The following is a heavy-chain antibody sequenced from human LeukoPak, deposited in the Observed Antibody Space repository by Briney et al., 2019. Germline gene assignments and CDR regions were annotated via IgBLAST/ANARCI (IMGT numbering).Heavy chain of an antibody. J-gene: IGHJ4*02. V-gene: IGHV3-48*03. Sequence: GGSLRLSCAASGFTFSSYEMNWVRQAPGKGLEWVSYISSSGSTIYYADSVKGRFTISRDNSKNTLYLQMNSLRAEDTAVYYCAKAQMGGYSCFDYWGQGTLVTVSS. CDR2: ISSSGSTI. CDR1: GFTFSSYE. D-gene: IGHD6-25*01. CDR3: AKAQMGGYSCFDY.